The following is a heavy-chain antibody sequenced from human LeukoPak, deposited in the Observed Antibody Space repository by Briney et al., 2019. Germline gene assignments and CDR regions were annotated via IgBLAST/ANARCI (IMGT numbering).Heavy chain of an antibody. V-gene: IGHV3-21*01. CDR1: GFTFSSYS. CDR2: ISSSSSYI. D-gene: IGHD6-13*01. J-gene: IGHJ4*02. Sequence: GGSLRLSCAASGFTFSSYSMNWVRQAPGKGLEWVSSISSSSSYIYYADSLKGRFTISRDNAKNSLYLQMNSLRAEDTAVYYCARDLTPEYSSNWPEGDYWGQGTLVTVSS. CDR3: ARDLTPEYSSNWPEGDY.